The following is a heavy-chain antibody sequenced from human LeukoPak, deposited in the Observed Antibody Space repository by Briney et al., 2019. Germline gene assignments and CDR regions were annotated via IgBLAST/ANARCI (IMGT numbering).Heavy chain of an antibody. CDR3: ARHVYGSGSYYKNWFDP. CDR2: IDPSDSYT. Sequence: GESLKISCKGSGYSFTSYWTSWVRQMPGKGLEWMGRIDPSDSYTNYSPSFQGHVTISADKSISTAYLQWSSLKASDTAMYYCARHVYGSGSYYKNWFDPWGQGTLVTVSS. CDR1: GYSFTSYW. J-gene: IGHJ5*02. V-gene: IGHV5-10-1*01. D-gene: IGHD3-10*01.